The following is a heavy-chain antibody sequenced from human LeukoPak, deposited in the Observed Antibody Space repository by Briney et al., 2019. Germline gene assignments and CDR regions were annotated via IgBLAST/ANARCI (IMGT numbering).Heavy chain of an antibody. V-gene: IGHV3-23*01. CDR3: ATGGTATRRSFDY. Sequence: SGGSLRLSCAACGFTFSSDAMSWVRQAPGKGLEWVSAISGSGSSTYYADSVKGRFTVSRDNSKNTLYLQMNSLRAEDTAVYYCATGGTATRRSFDYWVQGTLVTVSS. CDR1: GFTFSSDA. CDR2: ISGSGSST. D-gene: IGHD4-17*01. J-gene: IGHJ4*02.